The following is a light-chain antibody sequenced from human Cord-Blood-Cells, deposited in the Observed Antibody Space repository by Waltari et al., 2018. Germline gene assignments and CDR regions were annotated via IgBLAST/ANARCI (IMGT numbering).Light chain of an antibody. CDR2: EGS. J-gene: IGLJ2*01. Sequence: QSALTQPASVSGSPGQSITISCTGTSSDVGSYNLVSWYQQHPGKAPKLMIYEGSKRRSGVSNRFSGSKSGNTASLTISGLQAEDEADYYCCSYAGSSTFGVVFGGGTKLTVL. CDR3: CSYAGSSTFGVV. CDR1: SSDVGSYNL. V-gene: IGLV2-23*03.